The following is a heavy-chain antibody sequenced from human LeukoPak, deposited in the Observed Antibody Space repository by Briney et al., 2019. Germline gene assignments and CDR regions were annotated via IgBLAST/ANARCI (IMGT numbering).Heavy chain of an antibody. CDR3: ARAGSSSLGDY. CDR2: MNPNSGNT. Sequence: ASVKVSCKASGYTFTSYDINWVRQATGQGLEWMGWMNPNSGNTGYAQKFQGRVTMTRNTSISTAHVELSSLRSEDTAVYYCARAGSSSLGDYWGQGTLVTVSS. V-gene: IGHV1-8*01. D-gene: IGHD6-13*01. CDR1: GYTFTSYD. J-gene: IGHJ4*02.